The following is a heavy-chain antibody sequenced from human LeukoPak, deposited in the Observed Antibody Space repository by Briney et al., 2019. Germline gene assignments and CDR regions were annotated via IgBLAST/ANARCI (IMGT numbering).Heavy chain of an antibody. V-gene: IGHV5-51*07. D-gene: IGHD5-24*01. J-gene: IGHJ4*02. Sequence: GESLKISCKGSGYTFTNYWIGWVHQMPGTGLEWMGIIYPGNSDTRYSPSFQGRVTILADKSISTAYLQWSSLKASDTAIYYCARHGPVDMATTDCDYWGQGTLVTVSP. CDR1: GYTFTNYW. CDR3: ARHGPVDMATTDCDY. CDR2: IYPGNSDT.